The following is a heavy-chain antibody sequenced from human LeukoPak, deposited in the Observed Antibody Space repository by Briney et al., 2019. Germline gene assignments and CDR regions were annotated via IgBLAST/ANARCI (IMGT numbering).Heavy chain of an antibody. J-gene: IGHJ4*02. CDR3: AKEGGYNSGPDYFDC. CDR2: VSHGGART. Sequence: GGSLRLSCAASGFTFSSYEMNWVRRAPGKGLEWVSAVSHGGARTYYADSVKGRFTISSDGSRNTLFLQMNSLRAEDTAVYYCAKEGGYNSGPDYFDCWGQGTLVTVSS. V-gene: IGHV3-23*01. CDR1: GFTFSSYE. D-gene: IGHD5-18*01.